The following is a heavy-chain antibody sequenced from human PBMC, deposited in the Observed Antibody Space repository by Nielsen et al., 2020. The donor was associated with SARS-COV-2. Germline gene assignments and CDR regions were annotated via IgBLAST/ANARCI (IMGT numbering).Heavy chain of an antibody. D-gene: IGHD6-19*01. CDR1: GFTFSSYW. CDR2: INSDGSST. Sequence: GESLKISCAASGFTFSSYWMHWVRQAPGKGLVWVSRINSDGSSTSYADSVKGRFTISRDNAKNSLYLQMNSLRAEDTAVYYCARDGSGWYIGYWGQGTLVTVSS. J-gene: IGHJ4*02. CDR3: ARDGSGWYIGY. V-gene: IGHV3-74*01.